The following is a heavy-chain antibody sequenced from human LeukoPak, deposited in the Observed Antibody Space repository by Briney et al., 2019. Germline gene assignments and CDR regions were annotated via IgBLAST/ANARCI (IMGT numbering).Heavy chain of an antibody. CDR1: GFTFSSYS. CDR3: ARDEVEVVSAFDI. CDR2: ISSNSSYI. V-gene: IGHV3-21*01. D-gene: IGHD2-15*01. Sequence: PGGSLRLSCAASGFTFSSYSMNWVRQAPGKGLEWVSSISSNSSYIYYADSVKGRFTISRDNAKNSLYLQMNSLRAEDTAVYYCARDEVEVVSAFDIWGQGTMVTVSS. J-gene: IGHJ3*02.